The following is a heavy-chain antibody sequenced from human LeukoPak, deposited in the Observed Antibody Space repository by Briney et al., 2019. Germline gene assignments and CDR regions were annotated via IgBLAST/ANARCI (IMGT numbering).Heavy chain of an antibody. CDR1: EFTVGYNY. CDR3: ARGYSSPM. CDR2: IYDGGGT. V-gene: IGHV3-53*01. Sequence: GGSLRLSCAASEFTVGYNYMTWVRQAPGKGLEWVSAIYDGGGTYYADSVKGRFTMSRDNSKSTLYLQMNSLRADDTAVYYCARGYSSPMGGQGILVTVSS. D-gene: IGHD6-13*01. J-gene: IGHJ4*02.